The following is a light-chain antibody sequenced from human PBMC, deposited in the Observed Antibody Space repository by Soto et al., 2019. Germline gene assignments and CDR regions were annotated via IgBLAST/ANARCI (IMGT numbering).Light chain of an antibody. J-gene: IGLJ2*01. CDR1: SSDVGGYNY. CDR3: SSYTTSSTHG. CDR2: EVS. V-gene: IGLV2-14*01. Sequence: QSVLTQPASVSGSPGQSFTISCTGTSSDVGGYNYVSWYQQHPGKAPKLMIYEVSNRPSGVPNLFSGSKSGNTASLTISGLQAEDEADYYCSSYTTSSTHGFGGGTKLTVL.